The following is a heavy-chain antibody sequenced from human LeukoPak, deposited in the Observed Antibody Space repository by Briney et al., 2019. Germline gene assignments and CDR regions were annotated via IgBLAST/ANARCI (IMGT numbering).Heavy chain of an antibody. CDR3: AKVGSGGFAELDY. D-gene: IGHD3-10*01. CDR1: GFSFRDYP. V-gene: IGHV3-23*01. Sequence: GGSLRLSCEAAGFSFRDYPMGWVRRASGKRLEWVSGISAGADVIFYADPVKGRFTISRDNSKNTLYLQMNSLRAEDSAEYYCAKVGSGGFAELDYWGQGTLVTVSS. CDR2: ISAGADVI. J-gene: IGHJ4*02.